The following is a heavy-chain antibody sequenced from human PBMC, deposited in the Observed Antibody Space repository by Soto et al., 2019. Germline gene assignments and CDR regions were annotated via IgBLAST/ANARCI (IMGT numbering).Heavy chain of an antibody. CDR3: ATSPSKWNLWMIY. V-gene: IGHV4-4*02. CDR2: VFHIGMT. Sequence: QMHLQESGPGLVKPSGTLSLTCTVSGGSIRSSIWWSWVRQSPGKGLEWIGEVFHIGMTNYNPSLRGRVTMSVDKSQNQFSLKLTSVTAADTAIYYCATSPSKWNLWMIYWGRGTRVSVSS. D-gene: IGHD1-7*01. J-gene: IGHJ4*02. CDR1: GGSIRSSIW.